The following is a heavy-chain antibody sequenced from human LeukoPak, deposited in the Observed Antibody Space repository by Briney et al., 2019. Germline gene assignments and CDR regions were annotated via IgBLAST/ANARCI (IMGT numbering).Heavy chain of an antibody. J-gene: IGHJ4*02. CDR1: GFTFSDYY. D-gene: IGHD3-10*01. CDR2: ISSSSSYI. CDR3: ASKSDYYGSGSYY. V-gene: IGHV3-21*01. Sequence: GGSLRLSCAASGFTFSDYYMNWVRQAPGKGLEWVSSISSSSSYIYYADSVKGRFTISRDNAKNSLYLQMNSLRAEDTAVYYCASKSDYYGSGSYYWGQGTLVTVSS.